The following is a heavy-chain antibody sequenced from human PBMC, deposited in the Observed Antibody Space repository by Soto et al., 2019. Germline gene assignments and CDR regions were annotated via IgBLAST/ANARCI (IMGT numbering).Heavy chain of an antibody. CDR3: ARQGSNEYYYYGMDV. Sequence: QVQLVQSGAEVKKPGSSVKVSCKASGGTFSSYAINWVRQAPGQGLEWMGGIIRIFGTPDYAQRCQGRVTITAHESTSTAYMELSSPRSEDTAGYYCARQGSNEYYYYGMDVWGQGTTVTVSS. D-gene: IGHD3-10*01. J-gene: IGHJ6*02. CDR1: GGTFSSYA. V-gene: IGHV1-69*12. CDR2: IIRIFGTP.